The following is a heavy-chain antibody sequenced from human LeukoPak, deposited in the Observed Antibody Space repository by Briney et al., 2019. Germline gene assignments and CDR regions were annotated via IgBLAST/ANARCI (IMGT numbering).Heavy chain of an antibody. CDR1: GYTFTSNG. D-gene: IGHD4/OR15-4a*01. Sequence: ASVKVSCKASGYTFTSNGISWVRQAPGQGLEWMGWISTNNGDTKYGKKFQGRVIMTTDTSTSTTYMEVRSLRSDDTAVYYCARDDDYNPLVHWGQGILVTVSS. CDR2: ISTNNGDT. CDR3: ARDDDYNPLVH. J-gene: IGHJ4*02. V-gene: IGHV1-18*01.